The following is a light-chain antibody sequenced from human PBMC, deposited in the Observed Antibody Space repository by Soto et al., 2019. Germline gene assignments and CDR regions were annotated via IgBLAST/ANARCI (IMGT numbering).Light chain of an antibody. CDR2: DTS. J-gene: IGKJ1*01. V-gene: IGKV3-11*01. Sequence: EIVLTQFPVTLSLSPGERVTLSCRASQSIGKYLAWYQQRPGQAPRLLFYDTSNRATGIPPRFSGSGSGTGFTLTISSLEPEDFAVYYCQQRSDWPWTFGQGTKVEVK. CDR1: QSIGKY. CDR3: QQRSDWPWT.